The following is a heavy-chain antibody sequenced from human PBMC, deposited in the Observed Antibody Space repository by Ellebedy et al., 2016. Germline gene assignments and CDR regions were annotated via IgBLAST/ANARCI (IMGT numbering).Heavy chain of an antibody. CDR1: GXSFTSYW. J-gene: IGHJ3*02. Sequence: GESLKISCNGSGXSFTSYWIXXXXXMPGKGLEWMGRIYPSDSYTNYSPSFQGHVTISADKSISTAYLQWSSLKASDTAMYYCARTRDYGGNFRNSNNDAFDIWGQGTMVTVSS. D-gene: IGHD4-23*01. CDR2: IYPSDSYT. V-gene: IGHV5-10-1*01. CDR3: ARTRDYGGNFRNSNNDAFDI.